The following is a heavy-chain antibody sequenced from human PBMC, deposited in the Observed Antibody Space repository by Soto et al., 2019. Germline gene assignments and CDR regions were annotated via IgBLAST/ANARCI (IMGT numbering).Heavy chain of an antibody. CDR3: ARERTSKGGMDV. V-gene: IGHV3-74*01. Sequence: GGSLRLSCAASGFTFSNDWMNWVRQGPEKGLEWVSRIISGGSRVTYADSVKGRFTISRDNAKNTLYLEMDSLRAEDSGVYYCARERTSKGGMDVWGQGTTFTVSS. J-gene: IGHJ6*02. CDR1: GFTFSNDW. CDR2: IISGGSRV.